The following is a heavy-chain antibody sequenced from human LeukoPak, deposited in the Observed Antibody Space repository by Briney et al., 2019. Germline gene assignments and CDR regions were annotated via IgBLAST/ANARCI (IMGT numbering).Heavy chain of an antibody. D-gene: IGHD3-16*02. Sequence: PGGSLRLSCAASGFTFSSYAMNWVRQAPGKGLEWVSDISGTGGSTYYADSVKGRFTISRDNSKNTLSLQMNSLRAEDTAVYYCAKGPYDYVWGSYPRWGQGTLVTVSS. J-gene: IGHJ4*02. V-gene: IGHV3-23*01. CDR3: AKGPYDYVWGSYPR. CDR1: GFTFSSYA. CDR2: ISGTGGST.